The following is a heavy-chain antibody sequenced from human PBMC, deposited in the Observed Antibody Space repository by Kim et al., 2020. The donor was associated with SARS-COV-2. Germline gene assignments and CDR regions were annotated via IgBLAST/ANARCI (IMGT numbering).Heavy chain of an antibody. V-gene: IGHV3-74*01. CDR2: IKSDGSST. CDR1: GFTFSNYW. Sequence: GGSLRLSCAASGFTFSNYWMYWVRQAPGKGLVWVSRIKSDGSSTGYADSVKGRFTISRDNAKNTLNLQMNSLRAEDTAVYYCASERGAVDYWGQGTLVTVSS. J-gene: IGHJ4*02. D-gene: IGHD1-26*01. CDR3: ASERGAVDY.